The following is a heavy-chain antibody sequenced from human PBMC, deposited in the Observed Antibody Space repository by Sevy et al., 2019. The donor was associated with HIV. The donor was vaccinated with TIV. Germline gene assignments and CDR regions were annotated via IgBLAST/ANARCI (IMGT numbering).Heavy chain of an antibody. V-gene: IGHV4-59*08. CDR2: IYYNGHI. J-gene: IGHJ4*02. Sequence: SETPSLTCTVSGGSITSLYWNWIRQPPGKGLEWIANIYYNGHINYNPSLKSRVTLSLDTSKNQFSLRLSSVTAADTAMYYCAGENAWGRGYSWGQGTLVTSPQ. CDR1: GGSITSLY. D-gene: IGHD1-26*01. CDR3: AGENAWGRGYS.